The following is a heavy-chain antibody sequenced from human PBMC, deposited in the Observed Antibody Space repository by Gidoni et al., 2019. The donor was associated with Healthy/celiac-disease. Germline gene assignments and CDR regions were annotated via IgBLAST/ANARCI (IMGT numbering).Heavy chain of an antibody. CDR2: IYYSGST. CDR1: GGSSSSGAYY. D-gene: IGHD2-2*01. V-gene: IGHV4-30-4*01. J-gene: IGHJ2*01. Sequence: QVQLQESGPGLVKPSQTLSLTCTVYGGSSSSGAYYWSWIRQPPGKGLEWIGYIYYSGSTYYHPSLKSRVTISVDTSKNQFSLKLSSVTAADTAVYYCARKKGGYCSSTSCYDWYFDLWGRGTLVTVSS. CDR3: ARKKGGYCSSTSCYDWYFDL.